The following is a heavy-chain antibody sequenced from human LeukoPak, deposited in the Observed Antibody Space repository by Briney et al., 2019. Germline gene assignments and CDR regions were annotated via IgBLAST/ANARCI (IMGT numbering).Heavy chain of an antibody. D-gene: IGHD6-19*01. CDR3: ARDISGWYGSFAFDI. J-gene: IGHJ3*02. CDR2: ISGSGGST. Sequence: GGSLRLSCAASGFTFSSYAMSWVRQAPGKGLEWVSAISGSGGSTYYADSVKGRFTISRDNSKNTLYLQMNSLRAEDTAVYYCARDISGWYGSFAFDIWGQGTMVTVSS. V-gene: IGHV3-23*01. CDR1: GFTFSSYA.